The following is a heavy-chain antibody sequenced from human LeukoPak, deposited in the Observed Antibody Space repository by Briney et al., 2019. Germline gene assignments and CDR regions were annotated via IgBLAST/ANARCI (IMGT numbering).Heavy chain of an antibody. CDR1: GYTFTGYY. CDR3: ARLKWLRLIDY. Sequence: ASVKVSCKASGYTFTGYYMHWVRQAPGQGLEWMGWINPNSGSTNYVQKFQGRVTMTTDTSTNTAYMELTSLRSDDTAVYYCARLKWLRLIDYWGQGTLVAVSS. J-gene: IGHJ4*02. CDR2: INPNSGST. V-gene: IGHV1-2*02. D-gene: IGHD5-12*01.